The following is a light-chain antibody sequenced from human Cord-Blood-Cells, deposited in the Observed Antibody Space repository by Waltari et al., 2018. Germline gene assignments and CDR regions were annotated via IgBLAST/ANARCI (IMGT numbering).Light chain of an antibody. CDR2: EGS. Sequence: PLPRPPPCLGPLGRPTPSPAMGTTVVFGGITFSPCYQQHPGKAPKLMIYEGSKRPSGVSNRFSGSKSGNTASLTISGLQAEDEADYYCCSYAGSSIPWVFGGGTKLTVL. CDR3: CSYAGSSIPWV. J-gene: IGLJ3*02. V-gene: IGLV2-23*01. CDR1: TVVFGGIT.